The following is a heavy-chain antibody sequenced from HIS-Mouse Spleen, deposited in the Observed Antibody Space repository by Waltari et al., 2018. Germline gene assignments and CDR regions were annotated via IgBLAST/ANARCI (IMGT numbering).Heavy chain of an antibody. J-gene: IGHJ4*02. CDR1: GGSLSGYY. CDR3: ARGLAARFDY. D-gene: IGHD6-6*01. V-gene: IGHV4-34*01. CDR2: INHSGST. Sequence: QVQLQQWGAGLLKPSETLSLTCAGYGGSLSGYYWSWIRQPPGKGLEWIGEINHSGSTNYNPSLKSRVTISVDTSKNQFSLKLSSVTAADTAVYYCARGLAARFDYWGQGTLVTVSS.